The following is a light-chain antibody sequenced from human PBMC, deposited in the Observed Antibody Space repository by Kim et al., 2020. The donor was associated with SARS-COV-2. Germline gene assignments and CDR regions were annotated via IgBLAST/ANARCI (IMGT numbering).Light chain of an antibody. Sequence: GQSVTNSCTGTSSGVGGYNFVSWYQQHPGTAPILVIFEVRQRPSGVPDRFSGSKSGNTASLTLSVLQADDEADYYCSSYTGGNNLVFGGGTQLTVL. CDR3: SSYTGGNNLV. CDR2: EVR. CDR1: SSGVGGYNF. V-gene: IGLV2-8*01. J-gene: IGLJ3*02.